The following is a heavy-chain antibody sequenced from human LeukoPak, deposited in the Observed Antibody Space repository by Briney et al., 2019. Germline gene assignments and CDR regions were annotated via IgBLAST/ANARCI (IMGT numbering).Heavy chain of an antibody. V-gene: IGHV4-34*01. CDR3: ANSREYSNSLWYYYMDV. Sequence: PSETLSLTCAVYGGSFSGYYWSWIRQPPGKGLEWIGEINHSGTTNYNPSLKSRVTISIDTAKNQFSLRLSPVTAADTAVYYCANSREYSNSLWYYYMDVWGKGTTVTVSS. J-gene: IGHJ6*03. D-gene: IGHD6-13*01. CDR1: GGSFSGYY. CDR2: INHSGTT.